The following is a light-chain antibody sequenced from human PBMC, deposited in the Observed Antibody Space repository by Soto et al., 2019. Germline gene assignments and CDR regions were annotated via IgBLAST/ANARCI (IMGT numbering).Light chain of an antibody. CDR1: QSVSSSY. J-gene: IGKJ1*01. CDR3: QQYGSSPPT. Sequence: EIVLTQSPGTLSLSPGERATLSCRASQSVSSSYLAWYQQKPGQAPRLLIYGASSRATGIPDRFSGSGSGTDFTLTISRLEPEDFAVYFCQQYGSSPPTFGRGTKVEI. CDR2: GAS. V-gene: IGKV3-20*01.